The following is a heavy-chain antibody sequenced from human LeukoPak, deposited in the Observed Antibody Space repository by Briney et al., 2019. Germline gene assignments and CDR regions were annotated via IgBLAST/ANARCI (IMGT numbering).Heavy chain of an antibody. D-gene: IGHD5-12*01. CDR2: IKQDGSEK. J-gene: IGHJ4*02. CDR1: GFTFSKYW. V-gene: IGHV3-7*01. CDR3: ASDRGHSGYDLYDY. Sequence: TGGSLRLSCTASGFTFSKYWMTWVRQAPGKGLEWGASIKQDGSEKQYVGSVRGRFTIYREHAKNVLDLQMNSLRAEDTAVYYCASDRGHSGYDLYDYWGQGTLVTVSS.